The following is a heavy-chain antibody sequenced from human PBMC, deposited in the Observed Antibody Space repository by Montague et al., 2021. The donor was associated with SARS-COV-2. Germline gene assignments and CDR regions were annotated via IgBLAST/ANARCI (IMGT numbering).Heavy chain of an antibody. D-gene: IGHD5-24*01. CDR2: ISSSGSTI. V-gene: IGHV3-48*03. J-gene: IGHJ6*02. CDR3: VSDSGIEIPDYYYSMDV. CDR1: GFTFSSYE. Sequence: SLRLSRAASGFTFSSYEMNWVRQAPGKGLEWVSYISSSGSTIYYADSVKGRFTISRDNAKNSLYLQMNSLRAEDTAIYYCVSDSGIEIPDYYYSMDVWGQGTTVTVSS.